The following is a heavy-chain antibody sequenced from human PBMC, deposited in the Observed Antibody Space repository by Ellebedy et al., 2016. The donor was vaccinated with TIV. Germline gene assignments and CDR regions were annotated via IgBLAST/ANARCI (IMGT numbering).Heavy chain of an antibody. J-gene: IGHJ5*02. Sequence: SETLSLTXAVSGGSVSSDGTSWSWIRQPPGKGLEWIGYISHSENTYYNPSLKSRVTISLDRSKNHFSLRLNSVTAADTAVYYCAKEVGPARFDPWGQGTLVTVSS. CDR2: ISHSENT. V-gene: IGHV4-30-2*01. CDR3: AKEVGPARFDP. CDR1: GGSVSSDGTS.